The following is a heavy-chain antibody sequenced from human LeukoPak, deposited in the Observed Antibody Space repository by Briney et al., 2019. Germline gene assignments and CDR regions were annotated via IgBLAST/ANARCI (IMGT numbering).Heavy chain of an antibody. CDR2: IYTSGST. V-gene: IGHV4-4*07. Sequence: SETLSLTCIVSGGSISSYYWSWIRQPAGKGLEWIGRIYTSGSTNYNPSLKSRVTISVDTSKNQFSLKLSSVTAADTAVYYCARELPGVDAFDIWGQGTMVTVSS. J-gene: IGHJ3*02. CDR1: GGSISSYY. CDR3: ARELPGVDAFDI. D-gene: IGHD3-10*01.